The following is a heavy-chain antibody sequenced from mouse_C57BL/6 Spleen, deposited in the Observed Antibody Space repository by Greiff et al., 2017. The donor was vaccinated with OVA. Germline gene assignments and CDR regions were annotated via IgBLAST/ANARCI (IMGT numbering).Heavy chain of an antibody. J-gene: IGHJ2*01. Sequence: VQLQQSGPELVKPGASVKMSCKASGYTFTDYNMHWVKQSHGKSLEWIGYINPNNGGTSYNQKFKGKATLTVNKSSSTAYMELRSLTSEDSAVYYCAREYYCSSSDYFDYWGQGTTLTVSS. CDR1: GYTFTDYN. CDR2: INPNNGGT. D-gene: IGHD1-1*01. CDR3: AREYYCSSSDYFDY. V-gene: IGHV1-22*01.